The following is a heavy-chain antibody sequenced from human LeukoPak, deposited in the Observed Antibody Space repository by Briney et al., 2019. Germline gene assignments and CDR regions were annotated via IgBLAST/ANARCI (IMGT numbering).Heavy chain of an antibody. CDR1: GFTFSSYA. J-gene: IGHJ4*02. Sequence: GGSLRLSCAASGFTFSSYAMSWVRQAPGKGLEWVSDISGSGSSTYYADSVKGRFTISRDNSRNTLYLQMNTLRAEDTAVYFCAKSPVPSCRGSFCYPFDYWGQGNLVTVSS. CDR2: ISGSGSST. V-gene: IGHV3-23*01. CDR3: AKSPVPSCRGSFCYPFDY. D-gene: IGHD2-15*01.